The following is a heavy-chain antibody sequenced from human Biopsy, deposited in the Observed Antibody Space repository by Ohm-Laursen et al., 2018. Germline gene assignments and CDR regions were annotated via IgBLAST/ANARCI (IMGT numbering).Heavy chain of an antibody. V-gene: IGHV4-39*01. D-gene: IGHD3-3*01. CDR2: VYYSGST. Sequence: SDTLSLTCSVSGGSISSRNHYWGWLRQPPGKGLEWIGHVYYSGSTFCNSSLESRVTVSVDTSKNQFHLRLTSMSASDTAVYYCARHSLDDFWSGAHYYFDYWGLGALVTVSS. CDR3: ARHSLDDFWSGAHYYFDY. J-gene: IGHJ4*02. CDR1: GGSISSRNHY.